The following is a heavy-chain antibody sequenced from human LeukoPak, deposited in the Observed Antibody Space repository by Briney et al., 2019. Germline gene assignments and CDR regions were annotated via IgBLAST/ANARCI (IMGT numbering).Heavy chain of an antibody. J-gene: IGHJ6*03. CDR1: GGSFSGDY. V-gene: IGHV4-34*01. CDR2: INHSGST. Sequence: PSETLSLTCAVYGGSFSGDYWSWIRQPPGKGLEWIGEINHSGSTNYNPSLKSRVTISVDTSKNQFSLKLSSVTAADTAVYYCARVHCSSTSSILLTYYYYYYMDVWGKGTTVTVSS. CDR3: ARVHCSSTSSILLTYYYYYYMDV. D-gene: IGHD2-2*01.